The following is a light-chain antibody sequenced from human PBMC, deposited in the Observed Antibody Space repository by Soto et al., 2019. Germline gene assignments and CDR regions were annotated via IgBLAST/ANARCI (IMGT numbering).Light chain of an antibody. CDR2: GAS. CDR1: QSISST. V-gene: IGKV3-15*01. J-gene: IGKJ4*01. CDR3: QQYNNWPIT. Sequence: EIVMTQSPATLSVSPGERATLSCRASQSISSTLAWYQQKPGQAPRLLIYGASTRATGIPARFSGSGSGTEFTLTISSLQSEDFAVYYCQQYNNWPITFGGGTKVEIK.